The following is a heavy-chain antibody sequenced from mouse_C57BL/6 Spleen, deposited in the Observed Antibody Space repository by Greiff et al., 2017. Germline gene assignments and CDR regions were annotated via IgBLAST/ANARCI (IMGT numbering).Heavy chain of an antibody. D-gene: IGHD2-5*01. CDR2: IDPSDSYT. CDR3: ASYYSNHGYFDY. Sequence: QVQLQQPGAELVKPGASVKLSCKASGYTFTSYWMQWVKQRPGQGLEWIGEIDPSDSYTNYNQKFKGKATLTVDTSSSPAYLQLSSLTSEDSAVYYCASYYSNHGYFDYWGQGTTLTVSS. CDR1: GYTFTSYW. V-gene: IGHV1-50*01. J-gene: IGHJ2*01.